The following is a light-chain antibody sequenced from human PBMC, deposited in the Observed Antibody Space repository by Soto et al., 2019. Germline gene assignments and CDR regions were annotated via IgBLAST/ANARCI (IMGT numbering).Light chain of an antibody. CDR3: QQCGSSPS. V-gene: IGKV3-20*01. CDR1: QSVSSSY. J-gene: IGKJ1*01. CDR2: DTS. Sequence: DIVLTQSPGTLSLSPGERATLSCRASQSVSSSYLAWYQQKPGQAPRLLIYDTSSRATGIPDRFSSSGSGTDFTLAISRLEPEDFAVYYCQQCGSSPSFGQGTKVELK.